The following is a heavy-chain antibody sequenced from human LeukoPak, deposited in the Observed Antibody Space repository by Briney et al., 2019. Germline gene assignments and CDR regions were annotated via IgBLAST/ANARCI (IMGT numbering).Heavy chain of an antibody. Sequence: GGSLRLPCAASGFAFSSFAMHWVRQAPGKGLEWVAIISYDGSSKYFSDSVKGRFTISRDNSKNTLYLQMNSLRADDTALYYCAKDTRGYSYGSYFDYWGQGTLVTVSS. CDR3: AKDTRGYSYGSYFDY. J-gene: IGHJ4*02. CDR2: ISYDGSSK. V-gene: IGHV3-30*04. CDR1: GFAFSSFA. D-gene: IGHD5-18*01.